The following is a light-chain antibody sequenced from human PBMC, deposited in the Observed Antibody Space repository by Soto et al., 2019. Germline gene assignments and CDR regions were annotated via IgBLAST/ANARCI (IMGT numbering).Light chain of an antibody. CDR2: GVS. CDR1: QTVYNN. CDR3: QQYTNWPIT. J-gene: IGKJ5*01. V-gene: IGKV3-15*01. Sequence: EVVMTQSPATLSVSPGERATLSCRASQTVYNNYLAWYQQKPGQAPRLLIYGVSARATGVPVRFSGSGSGTEYTLTISSLQSEDFAVYYCQQYTNWPITFDQGTRLEIK.